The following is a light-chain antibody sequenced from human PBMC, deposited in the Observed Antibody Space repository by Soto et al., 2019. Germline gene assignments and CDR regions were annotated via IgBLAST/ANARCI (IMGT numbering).Light chain of an antibody. CDR2: DVS. CDR3: CSYAGRYKV. V-gene: IGLV2-11*01. Sequence: QSALTQPRSVSGSPGQSATISCTGTSSDVGRYDYVSWYQQHPGKAPKLMIYDVSQRPSGVPDRFSASKSGNTASLTISGLQAEDEADYYCCSYAGRYKVFGGGTKLTVL. J-gene: IGLJ3*02. CDR1: SSDVGRYDY.